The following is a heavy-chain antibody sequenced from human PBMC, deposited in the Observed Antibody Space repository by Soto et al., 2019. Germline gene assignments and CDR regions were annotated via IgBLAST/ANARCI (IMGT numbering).Heavy chain of an antibody. V-gene: IGHV1-69*01. CDR2: IIPIFGPA. Sequence: QVQLVQSGAEVKKPGSSVKVSCKASGGTLNSYTINWVRQAPGQGLEWVGGIIPIFGPAKYTQKFQGRVTITADESTSTAYMELSSLRSEDTAVYYCARSHSGYVAGDYWGQGTLITVSS. D-gene: IGHD5-12*01. CDR1: GGTLNSYT. CDR3: ARSHSGYVAGDY. J-gene: IGHJ4*02.